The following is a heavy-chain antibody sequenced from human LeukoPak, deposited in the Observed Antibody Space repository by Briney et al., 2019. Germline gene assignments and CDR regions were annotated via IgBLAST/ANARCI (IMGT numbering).Heavy chain of an antibody. J-gene: IGHJ6*03. CDR2: INHSGST. CDR3: ARRRGYSFASQTGDRRYFYYYMDV. Sequence: SETLSLTCAVYGGSFRGYYWSWIHQPPGKGLEWIGEINHSGSTNYNPSLKTRVTISVDTSKNLFSLNLRSVTAADTAVYYCARRRGYSFASQTGDRRYFYYYMDVWGQGTAVTVSS. CDR1: GGSFRGYY. D-gene: IGHD5-12*01. V-gene: IGHV4-34*01.